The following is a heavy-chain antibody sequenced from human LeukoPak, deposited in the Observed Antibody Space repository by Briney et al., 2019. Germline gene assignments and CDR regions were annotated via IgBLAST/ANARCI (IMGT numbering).Heavy chain of an antibody. D-gene: IGHD1-26*01. CDR1: GGSFSGYY. CDR2: INHSGST. V-gene: IGHV4-34*01. Sequence: PSETLSLTCAVYGGSFSGYYWSWIRQPPGKGLEWIGEINHSGSTNYNPSLKSRVTISVDTSKNQFSLILSSVTAADTAVYYCARGRWELLANDYWGQGTLVTVSS. J-gene: IGHJ4*02. CDR3: ARGRWELLANDY.